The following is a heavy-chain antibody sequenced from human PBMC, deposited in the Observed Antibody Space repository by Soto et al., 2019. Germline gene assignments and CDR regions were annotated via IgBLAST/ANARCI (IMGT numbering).Heavy chain of an antibody. J-gene: IGHJ5*02. CDR1: GDSVSSRAYY. Sequence: QVQLQESGPGLVKPSQTLSLTCTVSGDSVSSRAYYWSWMRHFPDKGLEWIGPIYHSGTTYYNPPRKRRLIIPAVPSKVQISLKLTTVTSAVTAVSYCATVVTTTLSRFGTGGPGNLVSVSS. CDR2: IYHSGTT. CDR3: ATVVTTTLSRFGT. V-gene: IGHV4-31*03. D-gene: IGHD4-17*01.